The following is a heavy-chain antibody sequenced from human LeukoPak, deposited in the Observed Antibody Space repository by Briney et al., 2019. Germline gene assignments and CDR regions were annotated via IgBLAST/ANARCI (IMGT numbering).Heavy chain of an antibody. D-gene: IGHD2-15*01. J-gene: IGHJ4*02. V-gene: IGHV3-30-3*01. Sequence: GRSLRLSCAASGFTFSSYAMHWVRQAPGKGLEWVAVISYDGSNKYYADSVKGRFTISRDNSKNTLYLQMNSLRAEDTAVYYCARDRRCSGGSCYSGDYWGQGTLVTVSS. CDR3: ARDRRCSGGSCYSGDY. CDR2: ISYDGSNK. CDR1: GFTFSSYA.